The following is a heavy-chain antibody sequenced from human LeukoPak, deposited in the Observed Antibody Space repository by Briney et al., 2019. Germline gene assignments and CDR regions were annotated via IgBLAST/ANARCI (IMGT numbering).Heavy chain of an antibody. V-gene: IGHV4-34*01. CDR2: INHSGST. CDR1: GFTFSNAW. CDR3: ARHMVWKVGY. J-gene: IGHJ4*02. D-gene: IGHD3-10*01. Sequence: GSLRLSCAASGFTFSNAWMSWVRQAPGKGLEWIGEINHSGSTYYNPSLKSRVTISVDTSKNQFSLKLSSVTAADTAVYYCARHMVWKVGYWGQGTLVTVSS.